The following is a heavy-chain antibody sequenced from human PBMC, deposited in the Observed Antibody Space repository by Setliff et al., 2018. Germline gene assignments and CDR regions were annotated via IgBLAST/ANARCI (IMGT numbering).Heavy chain of an antibody. Sequence: SETLSLTCTVSGGSISSSSYYWGWIRQPPGKGLEWIGSIYYSGSTYYNPSLKSRVTISVDTSKNQFSLKLSSVTAADTAVYYGARRETYYNFWSGYYAYWGQGTLVTVSS. CDR2: IYYSGST. V-gene: IGHV4-39*07. D-gene: IGHD3-3*01. J-gene: IGHJ4*02. CDR1: GGSISSSSYY. CDR3: ARRETYYNFWSGYYAY.